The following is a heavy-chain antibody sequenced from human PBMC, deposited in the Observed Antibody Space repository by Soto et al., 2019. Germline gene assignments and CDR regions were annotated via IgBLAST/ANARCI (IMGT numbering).Heavy chain of an antibody. CDR2: IIPIFGTA. CDR1: GGTFSSYA. CDR3: ARALTYYYGSGSSKWFDP. J-gene: IGHJ5*02. D-gene: IGHD3-10*01. Sequence: QVQLVQSGAEVKKPGSSVKVSCKASGGTFSSYAISWVRQAPGQGLEWMGGIIPIFGTANYAQKFQGRVTITADESTSTAYMELSSLRSEDTAVYYCARALTYYYGSGSSKWFDPWGQGTLVIVSS. V-gene: IGHV1-69*12.